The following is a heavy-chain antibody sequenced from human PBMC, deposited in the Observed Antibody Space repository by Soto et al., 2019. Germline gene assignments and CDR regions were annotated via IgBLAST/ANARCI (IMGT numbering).Heavy chain of an antibody. CDR1: GGSISSGGYY. J-gene: IGHJ6*02. Sequence: QVQLQESGPGLVKPSQTLSLTCTVSGGSISSGGYYWSWIRQHPGKGLEWIGYIYYSGSTYYNPSLKSRVTISVDTSKNQCSRKLSSVTAADTAVYYCARVDCTNGVCYSHYGMDVWGQGTTVTVSS. V-gene: IGHV4-31*03. CDR2: IYYSGST. CDR3: ARVDCTNGVCYSHYGMDV. D-gene: IGHD2-8*01.